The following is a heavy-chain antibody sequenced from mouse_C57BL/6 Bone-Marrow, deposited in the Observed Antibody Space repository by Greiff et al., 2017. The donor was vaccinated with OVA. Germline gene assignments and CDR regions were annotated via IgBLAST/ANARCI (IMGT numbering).Heavy chain of an antibody. D-gene: IGHD1-1*01. V-gene: IGHV2-2*01. CDR2: IWSGGST. CDR1: GFSLTSYG. Sequence: QVQLKESGPGLVQPSQSLSITCTVSGFSLTSYGVHWVRQSPGKGLEWLGVIWSGGSTDYNAAFISRLSISKDNSKSQVFFKMNSLQADDTAIYYCAPHYYGSSYEGAMDYWGQGTSVTVSS. J-gene: IGHJ4*01. CDR3: APHYYGSSYEGAMDY.